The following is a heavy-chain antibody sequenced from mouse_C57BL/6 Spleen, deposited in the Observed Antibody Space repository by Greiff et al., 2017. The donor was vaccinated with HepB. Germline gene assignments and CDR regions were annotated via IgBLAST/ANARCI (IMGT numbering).Heavy chain of an antibody. J-gene: IGHJ4*01. CDR3: AIYGYDGYYAMDY. CDR1: GYSITSGYY. CDR2: ISYDGSN. Sequence: EVKLQESGPGLVKPSQSLSLTCSVTGYSITSGYYWNWIRQFPGNKLEWMGYISYDGSNNYNPSLKNRISITRDTSKNQFFLKLNSVTTEDTATYYCAIYGYDGYYAMDYWGQGTSVTVSS. V-gene: IGHV3-6*01. D-gene: IGHD2-2*01.